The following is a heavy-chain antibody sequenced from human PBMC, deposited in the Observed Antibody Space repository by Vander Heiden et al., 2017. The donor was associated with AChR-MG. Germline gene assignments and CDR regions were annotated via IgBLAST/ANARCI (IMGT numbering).Heavy chain of an antibody. CDR3: AKGVVVIITTDWDCDL. CDR2: ISGSGGST. Sequence: EVQLLESGGGLVQPGGSLRLSCAPSGFTFSSYAMSWVRQAPGKGLEWVSAISGSGGSTYYADSVKGRFTISRDNSKNTLFLQMDSLRAEDTAVYYCAKGVVVIITTDWDCDLWGRGTLGTVSS. D-gene: IGHD3-22*01. V-gene: IGHV3-23*01. CDR1: GFTFSSYA. J-gene: IGHJ2*01.